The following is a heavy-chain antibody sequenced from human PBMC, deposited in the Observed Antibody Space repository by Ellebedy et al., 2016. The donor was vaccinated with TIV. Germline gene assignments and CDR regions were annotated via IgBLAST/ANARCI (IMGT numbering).Heavy chain of an antibody. CDR3: ASISMVRGVD. D-gene: IGHD3-10*01. V-gene: IGHV4-38-2*02. J-gene: IGHJ4*02. CDR1: GYSISSGYY. CDR2: IYHSGST. Sequence: SETLSLXXTVSGYSISSGYYWGWIRQPPGKGLEWIGSIYHSGSTYYNPSLKSRVTISVDTSKNQFSLKLSSVTAADTAVYYCASISMVRGVDWGQGTLVTVSS.